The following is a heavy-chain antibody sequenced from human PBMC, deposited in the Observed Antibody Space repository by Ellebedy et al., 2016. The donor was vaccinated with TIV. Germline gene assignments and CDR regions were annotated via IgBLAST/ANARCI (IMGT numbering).Heavy chain of an antibody. Sequence: GESLKISCAASGFDFRTYAMSWVRQAPGREPEWVAGLTGSGATTYYAASVRGRFVISRDNFRNMLFVQMNSLRVGGTAVYYCAKDRSGTATSGGWDQDFDSWGQGTLVTVSA. J-gene: IGHJ4*02. CDR3: AKDRSGTATSGGWDQDFDS. V-gene: IGHV3-23*01. CDR2: LTGSGATT. D-gene: IGHD6-19*01. CDR1: GFDFRTYA.